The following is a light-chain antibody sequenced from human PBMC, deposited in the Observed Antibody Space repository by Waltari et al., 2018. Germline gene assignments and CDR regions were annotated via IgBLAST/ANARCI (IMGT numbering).Light chain of an antibody. Sequence: HSALTQPASVSGSPGQSITISCTGASSDVGNYNAVSWYQQYPGQAPKLIIYEGSKRPPGVSNRFSGSKSGNTGSLTISGLQVEDEADYYCCSFAGSNTYVLGTGTKVSVL. CDR1: SSDVGNYNA. J-gene: IGLJ1*01. CDR2: EGS. CDR3: CSFAGSNTYV. V-gene: IGLV2-23*01.